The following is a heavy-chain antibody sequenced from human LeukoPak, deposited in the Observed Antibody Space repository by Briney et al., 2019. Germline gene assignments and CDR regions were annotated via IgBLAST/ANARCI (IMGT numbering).Heavy chain of an antibody. CDR3: ARAGNYGDLLPDY. V-gene: IGHV4-61*05. D-gene: IGHD4-17*01. J-gene: IGHJ4*02. CDR1: GGSISNTNYY. Sequence: SETLSLTCTVSGGSISNTNYYWGWIRQPPGKGLEWIGYIYYSGSTTYNPSLKSRLSISIDTSKNQFSLKLMSVTAADTAVYYCARAGNYGDLLPDYWGQGTLVTVSS. CDR2: IYYSGST.